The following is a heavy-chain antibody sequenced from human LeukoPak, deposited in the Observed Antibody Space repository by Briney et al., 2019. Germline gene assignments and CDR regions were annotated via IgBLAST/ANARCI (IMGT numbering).Heavy chain of an antibody. CDR2: ISYDGSDK. D-gene: IGHD3-10*01. CDR3: ARYAWSLGPAPGTPLYDY. CDR1: GFTFSNYA. V-gene: IGHV3-30-3*01. J-gene: IGHJ4*02. Sequence: GGSLRLSCAASGFTFSNYAMHWVRQGPGKGLEWVALISYDGSDKYYANSVKGRITISRDNSYNPLYLQMNSLRAEDTALYYCARYAWSLGPAPGTPLYDYWGQGTLVTVSS.